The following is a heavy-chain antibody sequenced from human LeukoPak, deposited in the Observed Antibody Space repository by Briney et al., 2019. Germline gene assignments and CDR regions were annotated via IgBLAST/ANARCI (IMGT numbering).Heavy chain of an antibody. CDR2: IYHSGST. D-gene: IGHD3-22*01. CDR3: ARSRDYYDRSGFEY. V-gene: IGHV4-38-2*01. J-gene: IGHJ4*02. Sequence: PSETLSLTCAVSGYSISSGYYWGWIRQPPGKGLEWIGSIYHSGSTYYNPSLKSRVTISVDTSKNQFSLKLSSVTAADTAVYYCARSRDYYDRSGFEYWGQGTLVTVSS. CDR1: GYSISSGYY.